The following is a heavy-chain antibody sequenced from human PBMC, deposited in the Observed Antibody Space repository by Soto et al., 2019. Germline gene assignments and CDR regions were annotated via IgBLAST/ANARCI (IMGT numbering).Heavy chain of an antibody. V-gene: IGHV5-10-1*01. D-gene: IGHD2-2*01. CDR1: GYSFTSYW. CDR3: ARRYCSSSSCPRNYYGMDV. J-gene: IGHJ6*02. CDR2: IDPSDSYT. Sequence: GETLKISCKGSGYSFTSYWISWVRQMPGKGLEWMGRIDPSDSYTNYSPSFQGHVTISADKSISTAYLQWSSLKASDTAMYYCARRYCSSSSCPRNYYGMDVWGQGTTVTVSS.